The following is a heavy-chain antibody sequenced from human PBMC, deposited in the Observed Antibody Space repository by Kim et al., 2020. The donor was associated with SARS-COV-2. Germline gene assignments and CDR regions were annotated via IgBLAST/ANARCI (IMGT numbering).Heavy chain of an antibody. Sequence: SETLSLTCTVSGGSISSSSYYWGWIRQPPGKGLEWIGSIYYSGSTYYNPSLKSRVTISVDTSKNQFSLKLSSVTAADTAVYYYARRKPGSGSYYNGFDY. D-gene: IGHD3-10*01. CDR3: ARRKPGSGSYYNGFDY. V-gene: IGHV4-39*01. CDR2: IYYSGST. J-gene: IGHJ4*01. CDR1: GGSISSSSYY.